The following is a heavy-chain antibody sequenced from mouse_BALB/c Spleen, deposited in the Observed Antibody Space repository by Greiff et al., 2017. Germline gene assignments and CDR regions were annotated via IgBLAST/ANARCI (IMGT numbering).Heavy chain of an antibody. J-gene: IGHJ4*01. CDR3: ARSSMITTWDYYAMDY. Sequence: QGQLQQSGAELAKPGASVKMSCKASGYTFTSYWMHWVKQRPGQGLEWIGYINPSTGYTEYNQKFKDKATLTADKSSSTAYMQLSSLTSEDSAVYYCARSSMITTWDYYAMDYWGQGTSVTVSS. V-gene: IGHV1-7*01. D-gene: IGHD2-4*01. CDR2: INPSTGYT. CDR1: GYTFTSYW.